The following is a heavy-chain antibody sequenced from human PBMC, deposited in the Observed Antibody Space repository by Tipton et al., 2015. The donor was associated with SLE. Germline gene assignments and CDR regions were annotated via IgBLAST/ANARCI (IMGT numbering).Heavy chain of an antibody. CDR3: AKDLAPHYDSSGYYHAFDI. V-gene: IGHV3-23*01. J-gene: IGHJ3*02. D-gene: IGHD3-22*01. Sequence: SLRLSCAASGFTFSSYAMSWVRQAPGNGLEWVSAISGSGGSTYYADSVKGRFTISRDNSKNTLYLQMNSLRAEDTAVYYCAKDLAPHYDSSGYYHAFDIWGQATMVTVSS. CDR1: GFTFSSYA. CDR2: ISGSGGST.